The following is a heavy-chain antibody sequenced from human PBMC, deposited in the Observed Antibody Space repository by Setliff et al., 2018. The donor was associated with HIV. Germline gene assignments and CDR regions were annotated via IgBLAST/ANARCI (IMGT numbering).Heavy chain of an antibody. CDR1: GFTFSSYD. D-gene: IGHD3-22*01. V-gene: IGHV3-13*01. CDR3: ARVGRNSGYSRDAFDV. CDR2: IGSAGDT. Sequence: LKISCVASGFTFSSYDMHWVRQATGKGLEWVSAIGSAGDTYYPDSVKGRFTISRENAKNSLYLQMNSLSDGDTAVYFCARVGRNSGYSRDAFDVWGQGTMVTVSS. J-gene: IGHJ3*01.